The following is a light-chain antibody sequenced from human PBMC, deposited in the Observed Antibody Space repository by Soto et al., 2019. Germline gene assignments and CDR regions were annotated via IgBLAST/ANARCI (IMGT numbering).Light chain of an antibody. CDR1: QSVSSTY. Sequence: EIVLTQSPGTLSLSPGERATLSCRASQSVSSTYLAWYQQKPGQAPRLLIYGASSRATGIPDRFSGSGSGTDFTLSISRLETEDSAVYYYHQYGSSPWTFGQGTKVEIK. CDR3: HQYGSSPWT. V-gene: IGKV3-20*01. CDR2: GAS. J-gene: IGKJ1*01.